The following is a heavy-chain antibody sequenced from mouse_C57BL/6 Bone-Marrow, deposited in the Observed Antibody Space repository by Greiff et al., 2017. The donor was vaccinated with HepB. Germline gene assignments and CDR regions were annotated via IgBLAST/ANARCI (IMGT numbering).Heavy chain of an antibody. CDR2: IDPSDSYT. D-gene: IGHD1-1*01. V-gene: IGHV1-50*01. Sequence: QVQLQQPGAELVKPGASVKLSCKASGYTFTSYWMQWVKQRPGQGLEWIGEIDPSDSYTNYNQKFKGKATLTVDTSSSTAYMQLSSLTSEDSAVYYCALYYYGSYWGQGTTLTVSS. J-gene: IGHJ2*01. CDR3: ALYYYGSY. CDR1: GYTFTSYW.